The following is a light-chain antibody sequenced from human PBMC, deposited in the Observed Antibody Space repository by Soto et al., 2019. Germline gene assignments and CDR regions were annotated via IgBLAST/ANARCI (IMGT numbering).Light chain of an antibody. V-gene: IGLV4-60*03. J-gene: IGLJ3*02. CDR2: LEGTGRY. CDR3: ETWANNIWV. CDR1: SGYVSYI. Sequence: QLVLTQSSSASASLGSSVKLTCTLNSGYVSYIVAWHQLKPGQAPRYLMKLEGTGRYNKGSGVPDRFSGSSSGPDRYLTISNLQSEDEAEYYCETWANNIWVFGGGTKLTVL.